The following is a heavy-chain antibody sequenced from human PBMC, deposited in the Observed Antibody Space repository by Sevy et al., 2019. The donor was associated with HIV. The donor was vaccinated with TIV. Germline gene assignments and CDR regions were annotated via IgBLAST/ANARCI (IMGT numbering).Heavy chain of an antibody. Sequence: GGSLRLSCTASGFTFGDHAMSWVRQAPGKGLEWVGFIRRRAYGGTTANAASVKGRFTISRDDSKSIAYLQMNSLITEDTAVYYCTRRGLGVTRNAFDIWGQGTMVTVSS. V-gene: IGHV3-49*04. CDR3: TRRGLGVTRNAFDI. CDR2: IRRRAYGGTT. CDR1: GFTFGDHA. J-gene: IGHJ3*02. D-gene: IGHD3-10*01.